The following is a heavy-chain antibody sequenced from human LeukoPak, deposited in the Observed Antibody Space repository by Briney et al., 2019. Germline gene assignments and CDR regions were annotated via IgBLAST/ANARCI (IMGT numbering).Heavy chain of an antibody. D-gene: IGHD3-10*01. CDR3: ARAVGHAGTLDY. CDR1: RFTFSSYS. CDR2: ISSSGSYI. V-gene: IGHV3-21*01. J-gene: IGHJ4*02. Sequence: GGSLRLSCAASRFTFSSYSMNWVRQAPGKGLEWVSSISSSGSYIYYADSVRGRFTISRDNAKNSLYLQMNSLRAEDTAVYYCARAVGHAGTLDYWGQGTLVTVSS.